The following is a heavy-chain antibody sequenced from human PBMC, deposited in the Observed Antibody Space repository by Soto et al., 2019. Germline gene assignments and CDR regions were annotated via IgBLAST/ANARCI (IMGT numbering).Heavy chain of an antibody. Sequence: QVQLVQSGAEVKKPGSSVKVSCKASGGTFSSYAISWVRQAPGQGLEWMGGIIPIFGTANYAQKFQGRVTITADEYASTAYMELSSLSSEDTAVYLCARAFGGEEAWFDPWGQGTLVTVSS. D-gene: IGHD2-15*01. CDR1: GGTFSSYA. CDR3: ARAFGGEEAWFDP. CDR2: IIPIFGTA. V-gene: IGHV1-69*01. J-gene: IGHJ5*02.